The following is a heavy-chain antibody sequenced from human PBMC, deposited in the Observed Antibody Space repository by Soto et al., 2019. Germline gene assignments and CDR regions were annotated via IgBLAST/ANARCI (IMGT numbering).Heavy chain of an antibody. Sequence: ASVKVSCKASGYTFTSYAMHWVRQAPGQRLEWMGWINAGNGNTKYSQKFQGRVTITRDTSASTAYMELSSLRSEDTAVYYCARESLHYWYFDPWGRGTLVTVSS. CDR2: INAGNGNT. V-gene: IGHV1-3*01. J-gene: IGHJ2*01. CDR3: ARESLHYWYFDP. CDR1: GYTFTSYA.